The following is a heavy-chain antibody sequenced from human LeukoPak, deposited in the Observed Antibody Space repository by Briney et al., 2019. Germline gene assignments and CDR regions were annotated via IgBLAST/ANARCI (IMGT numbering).Heavy chain of an antibody. CDR2: IYYSGST. J-gene: IGHJ4*02. D-gene: IGHD3-3*01. Sequence: SETLSLTCAVSGYSISSGYYWGWIRQPPGKGLEWIGYIYYSGSTYYNPSLKSRVTISVDTSKNQFSLKLSSVTAADTAVYYCARGPGGFWSGYRPFDYWGQGTLVTVSS. CDR1: GYSISSGYY. CDR3: ARGPGGFWSGYRPFDY. V-gene: IGHV4-38-2*01.